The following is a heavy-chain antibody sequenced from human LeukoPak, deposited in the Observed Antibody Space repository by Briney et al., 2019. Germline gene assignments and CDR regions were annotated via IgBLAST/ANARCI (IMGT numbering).Heavy chain of an antibody. J-gene: IGHJ4*02. CDR3: AKDRSYGSGANDY. Sequence: GGSLRLACAASGFTFSSYAMSWVRQAPGKGLEWVSAISGSGGSTYYADSVKGRFSISRDNSKNTLYLQMNSLRAEDTAVYYCAKDRSYGSGANDYWGQGTLVTVSS. CDR2: ISGSGGST. V-gene: IGHV3-23*01. D-gene: IGHD3-10*01. CDR1: GFTFSSYA.